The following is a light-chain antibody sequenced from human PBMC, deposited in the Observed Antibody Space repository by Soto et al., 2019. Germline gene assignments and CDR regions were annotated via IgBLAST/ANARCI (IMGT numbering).Light chain of an antibody. J-gene: IGKJ5*01. CDR3: QQYGSSPIT. CDR1: QSVSSIY. Sequence: IVLTQSPGTLSLSPGERATLSCRASQSVSSIYLAWYQQKPGQAPSLLIYATSSRATGIPDRFSGSGSGTDFSLTISRLEPEDLAVYYCQQYGSSPITFGQGTRLEIK. CDR2: ATS. V-gene: IGKV3-20*01.